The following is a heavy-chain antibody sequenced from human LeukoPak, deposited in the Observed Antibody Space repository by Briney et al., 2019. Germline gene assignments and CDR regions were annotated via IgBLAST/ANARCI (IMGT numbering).Heavy chain of an antibody. Sequence: PSETLSLTCTVSGGSISSYYWSWLRQPPGEGLEWIGYISYSGSTNYNPSLKSRVTISVDTSKNQFSLKLSSVTAADTAVYYCARDLRYYDFWSGYYTDPYYYYGMDVWGQGTTVTVSS. V-gene: IGHV4-59*01. D-gene: IGHD3-3*01. CDR1: GGSISSYY. CDR2: ISYSGST. CDR3: ARDLRYYDFWSGYYTDPYYYYGMDV. J-gene: IGHJ6*02.